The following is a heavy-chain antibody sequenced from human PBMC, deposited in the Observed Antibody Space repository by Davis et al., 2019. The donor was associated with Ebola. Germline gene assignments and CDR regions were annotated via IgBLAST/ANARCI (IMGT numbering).Heavy chain of an antibody. CDR1: GYSFTIYW. CDR3: ARGTDGYNPGGYFDY. CDR2: IFPGDSDT. J-gene: IGHJ4*02. D-gene: IGHD5-24*01. V-gene: IGHV5-51*01. Sequence: GESLKISCNGSGYSFTIYWIVWVRQMPGKGLECMGIIFPGDSDTRYSPSFQGQVTISADKSISTAYLQWSSLKASDSAMYYCARGTDGYNPGGYFDYWGQGTLVTVSS.